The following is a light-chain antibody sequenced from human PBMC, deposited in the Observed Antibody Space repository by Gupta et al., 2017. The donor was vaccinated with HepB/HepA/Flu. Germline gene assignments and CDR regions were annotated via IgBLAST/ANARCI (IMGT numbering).Light chain of an antibody. Sequence: QAVVTQEPSLTVSPGGTVTLTCGSSTGVVTSGHYPFWFQQRPGQAPRTLSYDTSNKNSWTPARFSGSLLGGKAALTLAGAQPEDEADYYCLLSSSGVRVFGGGTRLTVL. CDR2: DTS. J-gene: IGLJ2*01. V-gene: IGLV7-46*01. CDR3: LLSSSGVRV. CDR1: TGVVTSGHY.